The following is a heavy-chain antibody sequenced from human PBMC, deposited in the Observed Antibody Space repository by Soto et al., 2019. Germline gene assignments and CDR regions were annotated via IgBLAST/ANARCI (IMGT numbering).Heavy chain of an antibody. J-gene: IGHJ4*02. CDR2: ISVNGFNT. Sequence: EVQLLESGGGLVQPGWSLRLSCAASGFTFNNYAMTWVRQAPGKGLEWVSGISVNGFNTYYADSVKGRFTISRDNSKNTLSLQLNSLRAEDTAVYYCAKGASSSWRHSNDYWGRGTLVTVS. V-gene: IGHV3-23*01. CDR1: GFTFNNYA. D-gene: IGHD6-13*01. CDR3: AKGASSSWRHSNDY.